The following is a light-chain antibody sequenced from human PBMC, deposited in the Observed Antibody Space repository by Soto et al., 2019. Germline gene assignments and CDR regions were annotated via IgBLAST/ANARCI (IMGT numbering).Light chain of an antibody. CDR3: MQSTQLPPT. CDR1: QSVLHITGETF. J-gene: IGKJ5*01. Sequence: DVVMTQTPLSLSVAPGQPASISCKSSQSVLHITGETFLFWYLQKPGQSPQLLIYEVSTRVSGVPDRFSGSGSGTDFTLEISRVETDGVGIYYCMQSTQLPPTFGQGTRLEIK. V-gene: IGKV2D-29*02. CDR2: EVS.